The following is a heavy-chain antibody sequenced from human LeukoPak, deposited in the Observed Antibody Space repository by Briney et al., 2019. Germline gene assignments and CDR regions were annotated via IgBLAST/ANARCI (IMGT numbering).Heavy chain of an antibody. J-gene: IGHJ3*02. CDR1: GFSFTRYD. V-gene: IGHV3-13*01. CDR3: ARDCYVRGDAFDI. D-gene: IGHD3-10*02. Sequence: QLGGSLRLSCAASGFSFTRYDMLWVRQATGRLGSVKGRFTISRENVKNSLYLQMNSLRAGDTAVCFCARDCYVRGDAFDIWGQGTMGTVSS.